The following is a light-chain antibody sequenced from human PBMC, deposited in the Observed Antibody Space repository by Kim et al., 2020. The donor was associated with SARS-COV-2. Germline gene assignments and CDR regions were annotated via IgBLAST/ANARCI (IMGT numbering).Light chain of an antibody. CDR1: QSISSW. V-gene: IGKV1-5*01. CDR3: QQYKSYSIT. J-gene: IGKJ5*01. CDR2: DAS. Sequence: ATVGDRVTITCRASQSISSWLAWYQQKPGKAPNLLIYDASSLESGVPSRFSGSGSGTEFTLTISSLQPDDFATYYCQQYKSYSITFGQGTRLEIK.